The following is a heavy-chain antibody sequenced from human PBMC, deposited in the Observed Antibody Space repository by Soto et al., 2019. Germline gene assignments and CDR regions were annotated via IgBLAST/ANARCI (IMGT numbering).Heavy chain of an antibody. D-gene: IGHD6-6*01. CDR2: INSDGSST. CDR1: GFTFSSYW. V-gene: IGHV3-74*01. Sequence: EVQLVESGGGLVQPGGSLRLSCAASGFTFSSYWMHWVHQAPGKGLVWVSRINSDGSSTNYADSVKGRFTISRDNARNTLFLQMDTLRAEDTAVYYCTRSGSSPYYYGMDVWGQGTTVTVSS. J-gene: IGHJ6*02. CDR3: TRSGSSPYYYGMDV.